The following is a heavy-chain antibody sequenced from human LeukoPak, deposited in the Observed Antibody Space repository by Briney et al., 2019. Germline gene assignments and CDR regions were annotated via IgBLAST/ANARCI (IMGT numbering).Heavy chain of an antibody. D-gene: IGHD5-18*01. V-gene: IGHV4-34*01. Sequence: SETLSLTCTVSGDSMSNYYWGWIRQPPGKGLEWIGEINHSGSTNYNPSLKSRVTISVDTSKNQFSLKLSSVTAADTAVYYCARAGRVDTPNYGMDVWGQGTTVTVSS. J-gene: IGHJ6*02. CDR1: GDSMSNYY. CDR2: INHSGST. CDR3: ARAGRVDTPNYGMDV.